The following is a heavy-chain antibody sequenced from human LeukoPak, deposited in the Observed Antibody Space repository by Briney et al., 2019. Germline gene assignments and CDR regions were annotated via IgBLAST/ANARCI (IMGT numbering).Heavy chain of an antibody. J-gene: IGHJ4*02. CDR3: AKGSHGRLYYFDH. CDR1: GFTFGRSA. V-gene: IGHV3-23*01. Sequence: GGSLRLSCAASGFTFGRSAMSWVRQAPGKGPELVSTFSRSGPETYYADSVKGRFTIFRDNSKNTLYLQMNSLRAEDTAVYYCAKGSHGRLYYFDHWGEETLVTVSS. CDR2: FSRSGPET.